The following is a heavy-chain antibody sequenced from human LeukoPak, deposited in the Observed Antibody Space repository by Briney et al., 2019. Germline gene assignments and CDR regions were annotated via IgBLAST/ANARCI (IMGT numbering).Heavy chain of an antibody. CDR2: IIPIFGTA. D-gene: IGHD4-17*01. Sequence: SVKVSCKASGYTFTNYGISWVRQAPGQGLEWMGGIIPIFGTANYAQKFQGRVTITADKSTSTAYMELSSLRSEDTAVYYCASRGVTTYYYYYYMDVWGKGTTVTVSS. CDR3: ASRGVTTYYYYYYMDV. V-gene: IGHV1-69*06. J-gene: IGHJ6*03. CDR1: GYTFTNYG.